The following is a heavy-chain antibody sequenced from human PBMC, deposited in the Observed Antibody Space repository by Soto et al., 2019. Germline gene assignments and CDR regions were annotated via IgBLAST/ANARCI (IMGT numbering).Heavy chain of an antibody. CDR2: VNHSGST. D-gene: IGHD3-10*01. Sequence: ASETLSLTCAVYGGSFSGYYWSWIRQPPGKGLEWIGEVNHSGSTNYNPSLKSRVTISVDTSKNQFSLKLSSVTAADTAVYYCARDFGWFDPWGQGTLVTVSS. V-gene: IGHV4-34*01. CDR3: ARDFGWFDP. CDR1: GGSFSGYY. J-gene: IGHJ5*02.